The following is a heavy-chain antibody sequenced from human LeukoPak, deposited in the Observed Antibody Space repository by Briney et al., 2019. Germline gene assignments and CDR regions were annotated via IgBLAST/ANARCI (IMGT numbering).Heavy chain of an antibody. V-gene: IGHV3-30*02. Sequence: GGSLRLSCAASGFTFSSYGMHWVRQPPGKGLEWVAFIRYDGSNKEYGDSVKGRFTISRDNSKNTLYLQMNSLRAEDTAVYYCAKHHDSGVLSWGQGTMVTVSS. CDR2: IRYDGSNK. CDR3: AKHHDSGVLS. D-gene: IGHD2-21*02. CDR1: GFTFSSYG. J-gene: IGHJ3*01.